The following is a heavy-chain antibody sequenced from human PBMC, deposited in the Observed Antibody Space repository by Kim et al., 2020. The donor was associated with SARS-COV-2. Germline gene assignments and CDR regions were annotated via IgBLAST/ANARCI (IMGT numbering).Heavy chain of an antibody. CDR1: GFTFSSYA. D-gene: IGHD6-6*01. V-gene: IGHV3-23*01. CDR3: APYSSSRPLFDY. J-gene: IGHJ4*02. CDR2: ISGSGGST. Sequence: GGSLRLSCAASGFTFSSYAMSWVRQAPGKGLEWVSAISGSGGSTYYADSVKGRFTISRDNSKNTLYLQMNSLRAEDTAVYYCAPYSSSRPLFDYWGQGTLVTVSS.